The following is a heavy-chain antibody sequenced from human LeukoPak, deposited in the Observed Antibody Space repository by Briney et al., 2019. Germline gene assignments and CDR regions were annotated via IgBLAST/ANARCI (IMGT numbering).Heavy chain of an antibody. Sequence: GGSLRLSCAASGFTFSSYSMNWVRQAPGKGLEWVSYISSSSSTIYYADSVKGRSTISRDNAKNSLYLQMNSLRAEDTAVYYCARDYYYDSSGFEFDAFDIWGQGTMVTVSS. V-gene: IGHV3-48*01. CDR3: ARDYYYDSSGFEFDAFDI. CDR2: ISSSSSTI. J-gene: IGHJ3*02. D-gene: IGHD3-22*01. CDR1: GFTFSSYS.